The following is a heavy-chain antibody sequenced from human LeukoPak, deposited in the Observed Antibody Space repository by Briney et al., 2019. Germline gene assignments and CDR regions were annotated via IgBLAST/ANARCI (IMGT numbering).Heavy chain of an antibody. D-gene: IGHD5-24*01. Sequence: KPSETLSLTCTVSGGSVSSGSYYWSWIRQPPGKGLEWIGYIYYSGSTNYNPSLKSRVTISVDTSKNQFSLRLKSVTAADTAVYYCARTGGYNPFDYWGQGTLVTVSS. CDR1: GGSVSSGSYY. CDR3: ARTGGYNPFDY. V-gene: IGHV4-61*01. J-gene: IGHJ4*02. CDR2: IYYSGST.